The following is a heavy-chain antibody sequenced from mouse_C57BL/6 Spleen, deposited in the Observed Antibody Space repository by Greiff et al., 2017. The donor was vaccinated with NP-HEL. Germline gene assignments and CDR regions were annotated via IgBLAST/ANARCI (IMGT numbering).Heavy chain of an antibody. V-gene: IGHV5-4*01. J-gene: IGHJ1*03. CDR2: ISDGGSYT. CDR1: GFTFSSYA. CDR3: ARTYGAGDWYFDV. D-gene: IGHD1-2*01. Sequence: EVQLVESGGGLVKPGGSLKLSCAASGFTFSSYAMSWVRQTPEKRLEWVATISDGGSYTYYPDNVKGRFTISRDNAKNNLYLQMSHLKSEDTAMYYCARTYGAGDWYFDVWGTGTTVTVSS.